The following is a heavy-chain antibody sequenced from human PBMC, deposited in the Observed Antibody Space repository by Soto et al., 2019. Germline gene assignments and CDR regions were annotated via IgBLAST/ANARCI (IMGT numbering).Heavy chain of an antibody. J-gene: IGHJ4*02. CDR3: ARVSSDSSGYYYFYHFDY. D-gene: IGHD3-22*01. Sequence: SVKVSCKASGYTFTSYGISWVRQAPVQGLEWMGWISAYNGNTNYAQKLQGRVTMTTDTSTSTAYMELRSLRSDDTAVYYCARVSSDSSGYYYFYHFDYWGQGTLVTV. CDR2: ISAYNGNT. V-gene: IGHV1-18*01. CDR1: GYTFTSYG.